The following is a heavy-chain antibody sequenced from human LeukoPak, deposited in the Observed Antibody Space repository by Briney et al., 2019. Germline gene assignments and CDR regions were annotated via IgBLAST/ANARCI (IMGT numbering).Heavy chain of an antibody. D-gene: IGHD4-17*01. V-gene: IGHV4-59*01. CDR3: ARGIESYGYYGY. CDR2: MYNSGST. J-gene: IGHJ4*02. CDR1: GGSIGGSY. Sequence: SQTLSLTCTLSGGSIGGSYWGWVRQPPRSGMEWIAYMYNSGSTNYNPSLKSRVTISIDTSKNQFALKLSSLTAADTAIYYCARGIESYGYYGYWGQGILVTVSS.